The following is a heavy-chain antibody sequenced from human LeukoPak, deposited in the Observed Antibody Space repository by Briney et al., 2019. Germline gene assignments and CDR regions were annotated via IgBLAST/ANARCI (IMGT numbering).Heavy chain of an antibody. Sequence: SETLSLICTVYSGSINSYYWMCIPQPPGKGLVWLGYIYYSGTNNHNPSLESRVTISVDTSKNQFSLKLSSVTAADTAVYYCARDLRRLGELSFDYWGQGTLVTVSS. CDR3: ARDLRRLGELSFDY. D-gene: IGHD3-16*02. V-gene: IGHV4-59*01. J-gene: IGHJ4*02. CDR2: IYYSGTN. CDR1: SGSINSYY.